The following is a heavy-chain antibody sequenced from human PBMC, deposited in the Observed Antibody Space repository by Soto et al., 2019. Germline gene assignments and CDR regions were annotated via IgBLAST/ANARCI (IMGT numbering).Heavy chain of an antibody. CDR3: ATTRGIAVGGSFDH. CDR2: FYSGST. Sequence: QVQLQESGPGLVKPSETLSLTCIVSGASISSRSSYWGWIRQPPGKGLAWVGTFYSGSTYNNPSLKSRVTISVDTSKNQFSLKLSSVAAEDTAIYYCATTRGIAVGGSFDHWGQGTLVTVAS. J-gene: IGHJ5*02. V-gene: IGHV4-39*01. CDR1: GASISSRSSY. D-gene: IGHD6-13*01.